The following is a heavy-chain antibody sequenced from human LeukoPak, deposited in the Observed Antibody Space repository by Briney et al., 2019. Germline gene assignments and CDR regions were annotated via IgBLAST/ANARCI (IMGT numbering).Heavy chain of an antibody. CDR3: ARDLLGYCSGGSCYEGLYYYGMDV. CDR1: GFTVISNY. D-gene: IGHD2-15*01. Sequence: GGSLRLSCAASGFTVISNYMNWVRQAPGKGLEWVSSISSSSSYIYYADSVKGRFTISRDNAKNSLYLQMNSLRAEDTAVYYCARDLLGYCSGGSCYEGLYYYGMDVWGQGTTVTVSS. CDR2: ISSSSSYI. V-gene: IGHV3-21*01. J-gene: IGHJ6*02.